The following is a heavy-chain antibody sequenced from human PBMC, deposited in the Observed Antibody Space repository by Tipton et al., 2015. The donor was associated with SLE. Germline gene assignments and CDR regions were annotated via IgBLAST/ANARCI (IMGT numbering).Heavy chain of an antibody. J-gene: IGHJ6*02. CDR2: IFLGDSDT. V-gene: IGHV5-51*01. CDR3: ARQDQRGYYYYGLDV. D-gene: IGHD3-3*01. Sequence: QLVQSGAEVREPGDSLKISCSGSGDDFSRVWIAWVRQVPGKGLEPLGIIFLGDSDTIYSPSSQGRVTISADKSISTAYVHWSSLKASDSGIYYCARQDQRGYYYYGLDVWAQGTTVTVAS. CDR1: GDDFSRVW.